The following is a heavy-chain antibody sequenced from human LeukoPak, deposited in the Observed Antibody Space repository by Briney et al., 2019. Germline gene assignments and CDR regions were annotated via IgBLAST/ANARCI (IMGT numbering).Heavy chain of an antibody. D-gene: IGHD1-26*01. CDR3: VRGRLGATY. V-gene: IGHV4-61*01. J-gene: IGHJ4*02. CDR2: IHHSGTT. Sequence: SETLSLTCTVSGGSVSRGSYYWSWTRQPPGKGLEWIGYIHHSGTTNYSPSLKSRVTISVDMSKNQFFLNLTSVTAADTAVYYCVRGRLGATYWGQGTLVTVSS. CDR1: GGSVSRGSYY.